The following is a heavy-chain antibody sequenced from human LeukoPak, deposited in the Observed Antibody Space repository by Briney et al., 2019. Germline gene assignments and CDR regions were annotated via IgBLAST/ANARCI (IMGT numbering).Heavy chain of an antibody. CDR2: IYHSGST. Sequence: SETLSLTCTASGYSISSGYYWGWIRQPPGKGLEWIGTIYHSGSTYYNPSLKSRVTISVDTSKNQFSLKLTSVTAADTAVYHCARVRGYCSSTICYRYYFDYWGQGTLVTVSS. J-gene: IGHJ4*02. D-gene: IGHD2-2*01. V-gene: IGHV4-38-2*02. CDR3: ARVRGYCSSTICYRYYFDY. CDR1: GYSISSGYY.